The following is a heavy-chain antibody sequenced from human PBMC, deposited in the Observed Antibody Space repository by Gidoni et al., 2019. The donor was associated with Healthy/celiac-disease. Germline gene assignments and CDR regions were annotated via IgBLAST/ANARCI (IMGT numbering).Heavy chain of an antibody. CDR3: ARDPVTTDAIADYYGMDV. J-gene: IGHJ6*02. Sequence: EVQLVESGGGLVQPGGSLRLSCAASGFTVSSNYMSWVRQAPGKGLEWVSVIYSGGSTYYADSVKGRFTISRDNSKNTLYLQMNSLRAEDTAVYYCARDPVTTDAIADYYGMDVWGQGTTVTVSS. CDR2: IYSGGST. V-gene: IGHV3-66*02. CDR1: GFTVSSNY. D-gene: IGHD4-17*01.